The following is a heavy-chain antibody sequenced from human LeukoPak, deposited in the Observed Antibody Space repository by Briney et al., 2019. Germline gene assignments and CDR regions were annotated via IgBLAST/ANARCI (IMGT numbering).Heavy chain of an antibody. CDR1: GFTFSSYW. CDR2: IKQDGSEK. D-gene: IGHD3-16*01. J-gene: IGHJ6*03. CDR3: ARDGALRPYYYYYMDV. Sequence: PGGSLRLSCAASGFTFSSYWMSWVRQAPGKGLEWVANIKQDGSEKYYVDSVKGRFTISRDKAKNSLYLQMNSLRAEDTAVYYCARDGALRPYYYYYMDVWGKGTTVTVSS. V-gene: IGHV3-7*01.